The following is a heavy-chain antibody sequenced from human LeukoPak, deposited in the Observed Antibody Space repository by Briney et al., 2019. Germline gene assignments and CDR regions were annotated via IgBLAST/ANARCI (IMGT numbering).Heavy chain of an antibody. V-gene: IGHV3-30-3*01. CDR3: ARDCCGERYFFDL. CDR1: GFPFNNRA. D-gene: IGHD3-10*01. Sequence: PGGSLRLSCAASGFPFNNRAMHWVRQAPGKGLEWVAVISYDGTNKYYTDSVKGRFTVSRDNSKNTLYLQMNSLRAEDTAVYYCARDCCGERYFFDLWGQGTLVTVSS. J-gene: IGHJ4*02. CDR2: ISYDGTNK.